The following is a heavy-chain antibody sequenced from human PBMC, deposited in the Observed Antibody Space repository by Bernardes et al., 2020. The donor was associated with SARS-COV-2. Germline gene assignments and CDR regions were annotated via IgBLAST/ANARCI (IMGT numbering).Heavy chain of an antibody. CDR1: GFTLRSYG. V-gene: IGHV3-33*01. CDR3: ARGFHGSGSPLPNYYYYAMDV. D-gene: IGHD3-10*01. J-gene: IGHJ6*02. Sequence: SLRLSCEASGFTLRSYGMHWVRQAPGNGLEWVAVIWYDGRNKYYGDSVKGRFTISRDNSKNTLYLQMNSLRAEDTAVYYCARGFHGSGSPLPNYYYYAMDVWGQGTTVTVSS. CDR2: IWYDGRNK.